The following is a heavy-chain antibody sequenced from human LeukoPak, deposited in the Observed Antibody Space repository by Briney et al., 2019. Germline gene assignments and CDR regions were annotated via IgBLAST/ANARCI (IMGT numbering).Heavy chain of an antibody. Sequence: PGGSLRLSCAASGFTFTTYSMSWVRQAPGKGLEWVSAISGGGDFSYYADSVTGRFTISRDNSKNTLYLQMNSLRAEDTAVYYCARGLYGDYANGFDIWGQGTMVTVSS. J-gene: IGHJ3*02. V-gene: IGHV3-23*01. CDR1: GFTFTTYS. D-gene: IGHD4-17*01. CDR2: ISGGGDFS. CDR3: ARGLYGDYANGFDI.